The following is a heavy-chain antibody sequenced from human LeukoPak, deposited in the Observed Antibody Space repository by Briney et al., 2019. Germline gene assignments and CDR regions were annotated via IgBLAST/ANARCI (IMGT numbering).Heavy chain of an antibody. J-gene: IGHJ4*02. CDR1: GFTVSNNY. D-gene: IGHD2-21*02. CDR3: AGSLAYCGGDCRLGDY. Sequence: PGGSLRLSCAASGFTVSNNYMGWVRQAPAKGLEWVSVINTVGTTYYADSVRGRFTISRDNSKNTLFLQMNSLRVEDTAVYYCAGSLAYCGGDCRLGDYWGQGTLVTVSS. V-gene: IGHV3-66*01. CDR2: INTVGTT.